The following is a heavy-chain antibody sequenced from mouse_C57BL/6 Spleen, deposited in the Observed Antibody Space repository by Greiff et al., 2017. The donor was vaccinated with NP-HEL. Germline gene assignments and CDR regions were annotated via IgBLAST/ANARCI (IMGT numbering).Heavy chain of an antibody. Sequence: VQLKQSGAELVRPGASVKLSCTASGFNIKDDYMHWVKQRPEQGLEWIGWIDPENGDTEYASKFQGKATITADTSSNTAYLQLSSLTSEDTAVYYCAPLVTAGEDAMDYWGQGTSVTVSS. J-gene: IGHJ4*01. CDR1: GFNIKDDY. CDR3: APLVTAGEDAMDY. CDR2: IDPENGDT. D-gene: IGHD2-2*01. V-gene: IGHV14-4*01.